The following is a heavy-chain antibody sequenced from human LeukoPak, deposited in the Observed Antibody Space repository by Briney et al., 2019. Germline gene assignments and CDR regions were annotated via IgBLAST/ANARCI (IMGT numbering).Heavy chain of an antibody. Sequence: ASVKVSCKASGYTFTGYYMHWVRQATGQGLEWMGWMNPNSGNTGYAQKFQGRVTMTRNTSISTAYMELSSLRSEDTAVYYCARGRGYSYGQFDYWGQGALVTVSS. D-gene: IGHD5-18*01. J-gene: IGHJ4*02. CDR3: ARGRGYSYGQFDY. V-gene: IGHV1-8*02. CDR1: GYTFTGYY. CDR2: MNPNSGNT.